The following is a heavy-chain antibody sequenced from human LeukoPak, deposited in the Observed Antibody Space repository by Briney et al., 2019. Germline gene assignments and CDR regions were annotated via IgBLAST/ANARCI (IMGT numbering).Heavy chain of an antibody. CDR2: IYYSGST. D-gene: IGHD3-10*01. CDR3: ARAGRFGELPYDY. CDR1: GGSISSYY. J-gene: IGHJ4*02. Sequence: KPSETLSLTCTVSGGSISSYYWSWIRQPPEKGLEWIGYIYYSGSTNYNPSLKSRVTISVDTSKNQFSLKLSSVTAADTAVYYCARAGRFGELPYDYWGQGTLVTVSS. V-gene: IGHV4-59*08.